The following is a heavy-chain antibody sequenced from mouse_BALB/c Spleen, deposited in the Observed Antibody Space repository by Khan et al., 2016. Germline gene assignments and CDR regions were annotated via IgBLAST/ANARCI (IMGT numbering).Heavy chain of an antibody. CDR3: ATRRYDVGFAY. CDR1: GYTFTDYN. J-gene: IGHJ3*01. Sequence: EVQLQESGPELVKPGASVKISCKATGYTFTDYNMHWVKQSHGKSLEWIGYIYPYNGGTGYNQKFKSKATLTVDNSSSTAYMELRSLTSEDSAVCYCATRRYDVGFAYWGQGTLVTVSA. D-gene: IGHD2-14*01. CDR2: IYPYNGGT. V-gene: IGHV1S29*02.